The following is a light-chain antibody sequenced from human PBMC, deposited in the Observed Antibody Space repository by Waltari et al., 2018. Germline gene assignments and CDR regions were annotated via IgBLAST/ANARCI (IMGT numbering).Light chain of an antibody. CDR1: NIGSKS. CDR2: DDS. J-gene: IGLJ2*01. V-gene: IGLV3-21*02. CDR3: QVWDSGSGHPHVV. Sequence: SYVLTQPPSVSVAPGQTASITCGGDNIGSKSVHWYQQKAGQAPVLVGHDDSDRPSGIPERLAGSNSGNTATLTISRVEAGDEADFYCQVWDSGSGHPHVVFGGGTRLTVL.